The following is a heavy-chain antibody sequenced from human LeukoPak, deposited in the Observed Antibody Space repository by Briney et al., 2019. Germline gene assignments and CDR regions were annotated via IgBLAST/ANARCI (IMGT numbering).Heavy chain of an antibody. V-gene: IGHV4-4*07. Sequence: SETLSLTCAVSGGSISSYYWGWIRQPAGKGLEWIGRIYTSGSTNYNPSLKSRVTMSVDTSKNQFSLKLSSVTAADTAVYYCARGHDYGDYVYAFDIWGQGTMVTVSS. J-gene: IGHJ3*02. CDR2: IYTSGST. D-gene: IGHD4-17*01. CDR1: GGSISSYY. CDR3: ARGHDYGDYVYAFDI.